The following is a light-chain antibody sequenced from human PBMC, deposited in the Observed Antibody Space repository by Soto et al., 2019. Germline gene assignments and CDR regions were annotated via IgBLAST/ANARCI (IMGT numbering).Light chain of an antibody. CDR3: QQYDNLLPIT. CDR1: QDIDKN. J-gene: IGKJ5*01. V-gene: IGKV1-33*01. Sequence: IQLTQSPSSLSASVGDRVTITCQASQDIDKNLNWYQQKPGKAPKLLIYDGSSLQTVVPSRFSGSGSATDFTVTISSLQPEDISTYYCQQYDNLLPITFGQGTRLEIK. CDR2: DGS.